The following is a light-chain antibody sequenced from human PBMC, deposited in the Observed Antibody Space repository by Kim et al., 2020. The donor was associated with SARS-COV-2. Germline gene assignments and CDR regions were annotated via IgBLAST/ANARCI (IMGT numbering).Light chain of an antibody. CDR1: GTDIGAYNY. CDR3: SSYTNSDSWV. Sequence: SITISCTVTGTDIGAYNYVSWCQQPPGNAPNLMIFNVTKRPAGVSSRFSGSESANTASLTISAHQAEDEADYYCSSYTNSDSWVFGGGTKVTVL. J-gene: IGLJ3*02. V-gene: IGLV2-14*04. CDR2: NVT.